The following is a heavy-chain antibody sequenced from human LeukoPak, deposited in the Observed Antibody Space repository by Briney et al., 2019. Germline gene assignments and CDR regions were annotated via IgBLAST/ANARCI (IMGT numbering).Heavy chain of an antibody. J-gene: IGHJ3*02. CDR2: IYAYKGDT. Sequence: ASVKVSCKTSGYSFITYGISWVRQAPGQGLEWMGWIYAYKGDTKYAQKLHDRVTMTTDTSTSTAYMELRSLRPDDTAVYYCARVNYDIVAGYYIPHGFDSWGQGTMVTVSS. V-gene: IGHV1-18*01. CDR3: ARVNYDIVAGYYIPHGFDS. CDR1: GYSFITYG. D-gene: IGHD3-9*01.